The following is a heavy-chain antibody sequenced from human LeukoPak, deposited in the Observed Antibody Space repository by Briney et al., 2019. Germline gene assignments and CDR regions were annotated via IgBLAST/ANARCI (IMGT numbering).Heavy chain of an antibody. CDR3: AKDLMGYYDSSGYFDY. J-gene: IGHJ4*02. V-gene: IGHV3-66*01. CDR2: IHSAGST. D-gene: IGHD3-22*01. Sequence: GGSLRLSCAASGLTVSSNYMTWVRQAPGKGLEWVSVIHSAGSTYYADSVKGRFTISRDNSKNTVYLQMDRLRAEDTAVYYCAKDLMGYYDSSGYFDYWGQGTLVTVSS. CDR1: GLTVSSNY.